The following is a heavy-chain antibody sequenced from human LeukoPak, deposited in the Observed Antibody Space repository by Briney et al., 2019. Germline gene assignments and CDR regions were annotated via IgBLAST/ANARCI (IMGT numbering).Heavy chain of an antibody. J-gene: IGHJ6*03. CDR2: ISSSSSYI. CDR1: GFTFSSYS. CDR3: AKEGRVVVVATLLSYYYYYMDV. V-gene: IGHV3-21*01. D-gene: IGHD2-15*01. Sequence: GGSLRLSCAASGFTFSSYSMNWVRQAPGKGLEWVSSISSSSSYIYYADSVKGRFTISRDNSKSTLYLQMNSLRAEDTAVYHCAKEGRVVVVATLLSYYYYYMDVWGKGTTITISS.